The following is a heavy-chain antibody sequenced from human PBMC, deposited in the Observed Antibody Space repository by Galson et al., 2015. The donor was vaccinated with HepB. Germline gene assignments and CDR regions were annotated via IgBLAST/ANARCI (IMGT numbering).Heavy chain of an antibody. V-gene: IGHV1-2*06. Sequence: SVKVSCKASGYTFTGYYMHWVRQVPGQGLEWMGRINPNSGGTNYAQKFQGRVTMTRDTSISTAYMELSRLRSDDTAVYYCARDHTYYYDSSGYSHFYGMDVWGQGTTVTVSS. CDR2: INPNSGGT. J-gene: IGHJ6*02. CDR3: ARDHTYYYDSSGYSHFYGMDV. D-gene: IGHD3-22*01. CDR1: GYTFTGYY.